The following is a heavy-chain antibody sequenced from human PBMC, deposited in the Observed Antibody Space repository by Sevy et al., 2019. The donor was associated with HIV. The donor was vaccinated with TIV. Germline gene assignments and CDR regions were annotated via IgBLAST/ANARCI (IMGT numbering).Heavy chain of an antibody. J-gene: IGHJ1*01. D-gene: IGHD3-3*01. V-gene: IGHV3-9*01. CDR2: ISWNSGSI. CDR3: ANAPSSEWLFSYFQH. CDR1: GFTFDDYA. Sequence: GGSLRLSCATSGFTFDDYAMHWVRQAPGKGLEWVSGISWNSGSIGYADSVKGRFTISRDNAKNSLYLQMNSLRAEDTALYYCANAPSSEWLFSYFQHWGQGTLVTVSS.